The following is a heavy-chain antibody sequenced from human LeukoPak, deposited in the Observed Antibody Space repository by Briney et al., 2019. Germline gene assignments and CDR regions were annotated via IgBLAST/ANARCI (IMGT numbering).Heavy chain of an antibody. Sequence: PGGSLRLSCAASGFTFSSYAMSWVRQAPGKGREWVSAISGSGGSTYYADSVKGRFTISRDNSENTLYLQMNSLRAEDTAVYYCAKASVAGTGYWGQGTLVTVSS. CDR1: GFTFSSYA. D-gene: IGHD6-19*01. J-gene: IGHJ4*02. V-gene: IGHV3-23*01. CDR3: AKASVAGTGY. CDR2: ISGSGGST.